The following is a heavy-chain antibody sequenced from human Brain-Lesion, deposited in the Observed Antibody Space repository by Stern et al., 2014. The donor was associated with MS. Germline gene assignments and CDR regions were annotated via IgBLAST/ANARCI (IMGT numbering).Heavy chain of an antibody. CDR3: ARDITGSSAYFAY. Sequence: EVQLVESGGDLVQPGRSLRLSCAAFGFTFDDYAMHWVRQAPGKGLEWVGGISWNRGTIGYADSVKGRFTTSRDNAYSSLYLQMNSLRPEDTALYYCARDITGSSAYFAYWGQGTLVTVSS. J-gene: IGHJ4*02. D-gene: IGHD1-14*01. CDR1: GFTFDDYA. CDR2: ISWNRGTI. V-gene: IGHV3-9*01.